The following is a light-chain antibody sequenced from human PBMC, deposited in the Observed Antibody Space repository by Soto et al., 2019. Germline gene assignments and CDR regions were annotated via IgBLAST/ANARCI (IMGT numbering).Light chain of an antibody. CDR3: QTWGAGTHVV. CDR1: SGHSSFA. CDR2: LNSDGSH. V-gene: IGLV4-69*01. J-gene: IGLJ2*01. Sequence: QSVLTQSPSASASLGASVKLTCTLSSGHSSFAIAWHQQQPEKGPRYLMKLNSDGSHNKGDGIPDRFSGSSSGAERYLTISSLQSEDEADYYCQTWGAGTHVVFGGGTKLTVL.